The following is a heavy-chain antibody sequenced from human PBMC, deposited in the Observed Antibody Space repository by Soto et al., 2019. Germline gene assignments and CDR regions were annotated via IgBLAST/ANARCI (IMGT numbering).Heavy chain of an antibody. CDR1: VGTFSSSA. V-gene: IGHV1-69*01. CDR2: IIPIFGTA. D-gene: IGHD1-1*01. CDR3: ARDTHVGTYGMDV. J-gene: IGHJ6*02. Sequence: QVQLVQSGAEVKKPGSSVKVFCKASVGTFSSSAISWVRQAPGQGLEWMGGIIPIFGTANYAQKFQGSVTITADESTSTAYMELSSLRSEDTAVYYCARDTHVGTYGMDVWGQGTTVTVSS.